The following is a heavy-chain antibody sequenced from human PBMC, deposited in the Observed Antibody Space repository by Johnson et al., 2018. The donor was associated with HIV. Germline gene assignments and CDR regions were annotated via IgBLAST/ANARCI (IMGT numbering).Heavy chain of an antibody. D-gene: IGHD2/OR15-2a*01. CDR1: GFTFDDYG. V-gene: IGHV3-20*04. CDR2: ITWNGGST. CDR3: ARDNNLSSAFDI. Sequence: VQLVESGGGVVRPGGSLRLSCAASGFTFDDYGMSWVRQAPGKGLEWVSGITWNGGSTGSADSVKGRFTISRDNAKNSLYLQMNSRRAEDTALYYCARDNNLSSAFDIWGQGTMVTVSS. J-gene: IGHJ3*02.